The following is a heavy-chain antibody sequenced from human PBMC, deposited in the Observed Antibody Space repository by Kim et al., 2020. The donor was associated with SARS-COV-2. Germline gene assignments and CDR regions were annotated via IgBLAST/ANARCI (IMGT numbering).Heavy chain of an antibody. CDR3: ARVVSSSWYFGYYYYGMDV. D-gene: IGHD6-13*01. J-gene: IGHJ6*02. CDR1: GYTFTSYG. Sequence: ASVKVSCKASGYTFTSYGISWVRQAPGQGLEWMGWISAYNGNTNYAQKLQGRVTMTTDTSTSTAYMELRSLRSDDTAVYYCARVVSSSWYFGYYYYGMDVWGQGTTVTVSS. CDR2: ISAYNGNT. V-gene: IGHV1-18*01.